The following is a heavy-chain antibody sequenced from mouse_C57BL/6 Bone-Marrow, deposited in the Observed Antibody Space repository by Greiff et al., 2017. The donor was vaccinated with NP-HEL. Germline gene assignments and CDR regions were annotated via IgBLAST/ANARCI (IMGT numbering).Heavy chain of an antibody. J-gene: IGHJ1*03. Sequence: EVMLVESEGGLVQPGSSMKLSCTASGFTFSDYYMAWVRQVPEKGLEWVANINYDGSSTYYLDSLKSRFIISRDNAKNILYLQMSSLKSEDTATYYCARWGIYYDPHWYFDVWGTGTTVTVSS. V-gene: IGHV5-16*01. CDR3: ARWGIYYDPHWYFDV. CDR2: INYDGSST. D-gene: IGHD2-4*01. CDR1: GFTFSDYY.